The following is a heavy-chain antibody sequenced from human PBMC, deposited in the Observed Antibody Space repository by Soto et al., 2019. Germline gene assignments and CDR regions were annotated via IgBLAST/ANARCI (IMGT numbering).Heavy chain of an antibody. CDR1: GYTFSRYG. V-gene: IGHV1-18*01. J-gene: IGHJ4*02. CDR2: ISGFNGNT. CDR3: ASACAYSTPWSFDT. Sequence: QVQLVQSGAEVKKPGASVRVSCKASGYTFSRYGISWVRQAPGQGLEWMGWISGFNGNTKESEKLQGRVTLTTDTAANTAHRELRGLRYDDTADYYCASACAYSTPWSFDTWGQGTLVTVSS. D-gene: IGHD6-13*01.